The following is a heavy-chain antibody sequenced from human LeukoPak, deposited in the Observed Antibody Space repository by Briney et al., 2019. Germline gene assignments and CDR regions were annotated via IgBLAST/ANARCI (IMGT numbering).Heavy chain of an antibody. CDR1: GFTFRHFA. Sequence: GGSLRPSCAASGFTFRHFAMNWVRQAPGKGLEWVSVISVSDGSTYYADSVRGRFTISRDNSKNTLFLQLNGLRAEDTAIYYCARAMPSSTYYFDSWGQGTLVTVSS. D-gene: IGHD2-2*01. CDR2: ISVSDGST. J-gene: IGHJ4*02. V-gene: IGHV3-23*01. CDR3: ARAMPSSTYYFDS.